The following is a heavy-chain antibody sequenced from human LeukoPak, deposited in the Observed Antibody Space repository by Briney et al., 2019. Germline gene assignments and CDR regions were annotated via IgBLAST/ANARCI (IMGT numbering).Heavy chain of an antibody. V-gene: IGHV1-18*01. CDR3: ARVYSTNYYGSGDRPFLFDY. D-gene: IGHD3-10*01. CDR1: GYTFTSYG. J-gene: IGHJ4*02. CDR2: ISTYYGNT. Sequence: ASVKVSCKASGYTFTSYGFSWVRQAPGQGLEWMGWISTYYGNTNYAQKLQDKVTMTTDTSTSTAYMELTSLRSDDTAVYYCARVYSTNYYGSGDRPFLFDYWGQGTVVTVSS.